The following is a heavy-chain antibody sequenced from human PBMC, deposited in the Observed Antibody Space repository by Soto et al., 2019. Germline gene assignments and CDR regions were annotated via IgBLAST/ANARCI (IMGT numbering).Heavy chain of an antibody. Sequence: GGSLRLSCAASGFTFSSYWMHLVRQAPVKGLVWVSRITSDGSSTSYADSVKGRFTISKDNAKDTLCLHMNSLRAEDTAVYEWARVEVRSRYVYGMDVWGQGSKVGVSS. V-gene: IGHV3-74*01. CDR3: ARVEVRSRYVYGMDV. J-gene: IGHJ6*01. CDR2: ITSDGSST. CDR1: GFTFSSYW. D-gene: IGHD2-21*01.